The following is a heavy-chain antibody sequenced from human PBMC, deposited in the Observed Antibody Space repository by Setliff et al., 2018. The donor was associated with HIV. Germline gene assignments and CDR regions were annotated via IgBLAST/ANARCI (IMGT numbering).Heavy chain of an antibody. J-gene: IGHJ4*02. Sequence: SVKVSCKASGDTFSSYAISWVRQAPGQGLEWMGGIIPTFTRANYAQKFQARVIITTDKSTSTAFMELSSLTSEDTAIYYCARDHQTMLWLDYWGQGTLVTVSS. CDR3: ARDHQTMLWLDY. V-gene: IGHV1-69*05. CDR2: IIPTFTRA. CDR1: GDTFSSYA. D-gene: IGHD2-21*01.